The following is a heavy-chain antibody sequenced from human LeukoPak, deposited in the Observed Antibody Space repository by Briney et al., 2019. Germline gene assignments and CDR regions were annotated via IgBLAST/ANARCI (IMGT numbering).Heavy chain of an antibody. CDR2: IYYSGTT. J-gene: IGHJ6*03. CDR1: GGSISSSNYY. CDR3: ARETRAAMSSGWFSYNMDV. V-gene: IGHV4-39*07. Sequence: SETLSLTCTVSGGSISSSNYYWGWIRQPPGKRLEWIGNIYYSGTTYYNPSLKSRVTISLDTSKNQFSLKLKSVTAADTAVYYCARETRAAMSSGWFSYNMDVWGKGTTVIISS. D-gene: IGHD6-19*01.